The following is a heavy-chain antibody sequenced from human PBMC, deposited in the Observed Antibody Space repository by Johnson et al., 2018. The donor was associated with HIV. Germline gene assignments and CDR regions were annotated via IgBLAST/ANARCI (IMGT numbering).Heavy chain of an antibody. CDR1: GFTVSSNY. D-gene: IGHD2/OR15-2a*01. V-gene: IGHV3-66*01. Sequence: VQVVESGGGVVRPGGSLRLSCAASGFTVSSNYMSWVRQAPGKGLEWVSIIYSGGSTYYADSVQGRFTIPSDNSTNSLSLQMNSLRAEDTALYYCARVPSFLGRGLDAFDIWGQGTMVTVSS. CDR2: IYSGGST. J-gene: IGHJ3*02. CDR3: ARVPSFLGRGLDAFDI.